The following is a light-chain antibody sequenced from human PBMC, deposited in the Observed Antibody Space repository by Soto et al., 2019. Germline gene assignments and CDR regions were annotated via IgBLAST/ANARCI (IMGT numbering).Light chain of an antibody. CDR3: QQYGSSPLFT. V-gene: IGKV3-20*01. CDR1: QTVTNNF. CDR2: GAS. J-gene: IGKJ3*01. Sequence: EIVLTQSPGTLSLSPGERATLSCRASQTVTNNFLAWYQQKPGQAPRLLIFGASSRATGIPDRFGGSGSGTDFSLTISSLEPEDFAVYYCQQYGSSPLFTFGHGTKVDFK.